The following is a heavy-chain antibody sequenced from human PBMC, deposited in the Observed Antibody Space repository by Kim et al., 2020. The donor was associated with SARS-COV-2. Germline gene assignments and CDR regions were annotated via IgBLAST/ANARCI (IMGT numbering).Heavy chain of an antibody. J-gene: IGHJ1*01. V-gene: IGHV3-30*02. CDR3: AKDIARITMIGVNFQH. D-gene: IGHD3-22*01. Sequence: SVKARITISRDNSKNSLYLQMNSLRAEGTAVYYCAKDIARITMIGVNFQHWGQGTLVTVSS.